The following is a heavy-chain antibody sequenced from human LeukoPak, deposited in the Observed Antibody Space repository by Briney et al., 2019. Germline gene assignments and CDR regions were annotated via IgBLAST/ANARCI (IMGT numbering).Heavy chain of an antibody. CDR2: INSDGGST. V-gene: IGHV3-74*01. CDR3: ARSIQGMAPYYFDY. Sequence: GGSLRLSCTASGFTFSSYWMHWVRQAPGKGLVWVSRINSDGGSTSYADSVKGRFTISSDNAKNTLYLQMNSLRAEDTAVYYCARSIQGMAPYYFDYWGQGTLVTVAS. J-gene: IGHJ4*02. D-gene: IGHD5-24*01. CDR1: GFTFSSYW.